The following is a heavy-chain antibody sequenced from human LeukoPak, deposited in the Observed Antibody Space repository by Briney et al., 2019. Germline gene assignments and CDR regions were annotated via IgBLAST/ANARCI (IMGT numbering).Heavy chain of an antibody. V-gene: IGHV4-39*01. CDR3: ARLSAHCSSSCCYFDC. CDR1: GGSISSSGYY. Sequence: SETLSLTCTVSGGSISSSGYYWGWIRQPPGKGLEWIGNIYYSGSTYYNSSLKSRITISVDTSKNQFFLKLNSVTAADTAVYYCARLSAHCSSSCCYFDCWGQGTLVTVSS. D-gene: IGHD2-2*01. CDR2: IYYSGST. J-gene: IGHJ4*02.